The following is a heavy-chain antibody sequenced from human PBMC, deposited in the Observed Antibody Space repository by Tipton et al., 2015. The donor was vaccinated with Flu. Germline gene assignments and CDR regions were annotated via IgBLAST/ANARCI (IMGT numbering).Heavy chain of an antibody. CDR1: GASISSGGYS. CDR2: IHHSGTT. CDR3: AREKDSSGSEYFQH. Sequence: SGASISSGGYSWSWIRQPPGKGLEWVGYIHHSGTTYYNPSLKSRVIISGDRSKNQFSLKLSSVTAADTAVYYCAREKDSSGSEYFQHWGQGTLVTVSS. V-gene: IGHV4-30-2*01. J-gene: IGHJ1*01. D-gene: IGHD6-19*01.